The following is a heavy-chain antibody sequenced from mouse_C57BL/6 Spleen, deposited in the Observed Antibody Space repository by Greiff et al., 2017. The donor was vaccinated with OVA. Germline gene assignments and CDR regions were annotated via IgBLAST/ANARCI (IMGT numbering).Heavy chain of an antibody. Sequence: VQLQQSGAELVRPRASVKLSCTASGFNIKDDYMHWVKQRPEQGLEWIGWIDPENGDTEYASKFQGKATITADTSSNTAYLQLSSLTSEDTAVYYCTIRITPAWGTGTTVTVSS. J-gene: IGHJ1*03. V-gene: IGHV14-4*01. D-gene: IGHD1-1*01. CDR2: IDPENGDT. CDR1: GFNIKDDY. CDR3: TIRITPA.